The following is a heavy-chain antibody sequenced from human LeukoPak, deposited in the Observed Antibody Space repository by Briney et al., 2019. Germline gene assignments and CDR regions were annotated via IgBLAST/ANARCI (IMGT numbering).Heavy chain of an antibody. Sequence: SETLSLTCDVYGASFTGYYWSWIRQSPGKGLEWIGEMNQRGSMNYNPSLKSRVTISVDRSKNQFSLKLSSVTAADTAVYYCARGGDWEMATYYFDYWGQGTLVTVSS. J-gene: IGHJ4*02. V-gene: IGHV4-34*01. CDR3: ARGGDWEMATYYFDY. CDR2: MNQRGSM. D-gene: IGHD5-24*01. CDR1: GASFTGYY.